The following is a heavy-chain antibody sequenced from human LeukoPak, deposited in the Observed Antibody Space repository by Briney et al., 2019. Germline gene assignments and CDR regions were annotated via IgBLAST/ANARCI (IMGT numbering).Heavy chain of an antibody. Sequence: PSETLSLTCAVYGGSFSGYYWSWIRQPPGKGLEWIGEINHSGSTNCNPSLKSRVTISVDTSKNQFSLKLSSVTAADTAVYYCARAYFYGSGSYYSFDYWGQGTLVTVSS. D-gene: IGHD3-10*01. CDR1: GGSFSGYY. V-gene: IGHV4-34*01. CDR3: ARAYFYGSGSYYSFDY. CDR2: INHSGST. J-gene: IGHJ4*02.